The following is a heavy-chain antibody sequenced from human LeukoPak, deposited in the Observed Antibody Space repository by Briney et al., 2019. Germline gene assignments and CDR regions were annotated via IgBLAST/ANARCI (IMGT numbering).Heavy chain of an antibody. V-gene: IGHV3-11*06. Sequence: PGGSLRLSCAASGFTFSDYYMSWIRQAPGEGLEWVSYISKVGTSTNYADSVKGRFTISRDNAKNSLYLQMNSLRAEDTAVYYCARVRATFSPHFDNWGQGTLVTVSS. CDR1: GFTFSDYY. D-gene: IGHD5-12*01. CDR3: ARVRATFSPHFDN. CDR2: ISKVGTST. J-gene: IGHJ4*02.